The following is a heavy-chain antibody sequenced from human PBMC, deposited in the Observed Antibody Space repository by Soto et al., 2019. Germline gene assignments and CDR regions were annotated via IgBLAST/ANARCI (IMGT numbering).Heavy chain of an antibody. CDR1: GVAISSYY. CDR3: ATRYGSCFDY. CDR2: IYYSGST. J-gene: IGHJ4*02. Sequence: QVQLQESGQGPVKPSETLSLTCTVSGVAISSYYWSWIRQPPGKGLEWIGYIYYSGSTNDNPSLNSRVTKSVDTSKNQFSLKLGSVTAADTDVYYCATRYGSCFDYWGQGTLVTVSS. D-gene: IGHD5-18*01. V-gene: IGHV4-59*08.